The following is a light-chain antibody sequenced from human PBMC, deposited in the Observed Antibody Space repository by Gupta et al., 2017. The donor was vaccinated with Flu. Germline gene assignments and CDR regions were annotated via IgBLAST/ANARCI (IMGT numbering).Light chain of an antibody. CDR3: QVWDSSTGV. J-gene: IGLJ2*01. CDR2: QDT. Sequence: PGQTAVITCSGDKLGDKFACWYQQKPGQSPTLVIYQDTKRPSGIPGRFSGSNSGNTATLTISGTQAMDEADYYCQVWDSSTGVFGGGTKVTVL. CDR1: KLGDKF. V-gene: IGLV3-1*01.